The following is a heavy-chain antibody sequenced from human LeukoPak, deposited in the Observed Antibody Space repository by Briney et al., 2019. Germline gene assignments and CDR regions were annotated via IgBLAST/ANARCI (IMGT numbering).Heavy chain of an antibody. CDR3: AREDLAAAGRGGGNNWFDP. CDR1: GGTFSSYA. CDR2: IIPIFGTA. Sequence: SVKVSCKASGGTFSSYASSWVRQAPGQGLEWMGGIIPIFGTANYAQKFQGRVTITADESTSTAYMELSSLRSEDTAVYYCAREDLAAAGRGGGNNWFDPWGQGTLVTVSS. V-gene: IGHV1-69*13. J-gene: IGHJ5*02. D-gene: IGHD6-13*01.